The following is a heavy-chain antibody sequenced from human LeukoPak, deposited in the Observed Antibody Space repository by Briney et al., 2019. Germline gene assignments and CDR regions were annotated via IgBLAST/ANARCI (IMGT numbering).Heavy chain of an antibody. Sequence: PGGSLRLSCAASGFTFSSSWMHWVRQAPGKGLVWVSRISNVGSSTNYADSVKGRFTISRDNAKNTLYLQMNSLRAEDTAVYYCARDHLGWFDPWGQGTLVTVSS. J-gene: IGHJ5*02. CDR1: GFTFSSSW. V-gene: IGHV3-74*01. CDR2: ISNVGSST. CDR3: ARDHLGWFDP.